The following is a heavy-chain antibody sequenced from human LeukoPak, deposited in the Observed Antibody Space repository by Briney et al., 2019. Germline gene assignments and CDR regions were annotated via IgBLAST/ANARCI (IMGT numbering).Heavy chain of an antibody. J-gene: IGHJ5*02. CDR1: GFTFSSYS. CDR3: ARRVAAPYTKNWFDP. CDR2: ISSSSSYI. D-gene: IGHD6-13*01. V-gene: IGHV3-21*01. Sequence: GGSLRLSCAASGFTFSSYSMNWVRQAPGKGLEWVSSISSSSSYIYHADSVKGRFTISRDNAKNSLYLQMNSLRAEDTAVYYCARRVAAPYTKNWFDPWGQGTLVTVSS.